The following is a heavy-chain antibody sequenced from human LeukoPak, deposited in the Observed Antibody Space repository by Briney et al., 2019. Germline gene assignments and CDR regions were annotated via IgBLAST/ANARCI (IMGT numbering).Heavy chain of an antibody. CDR2: ISYDGSNK. CDR1: GFTFSSYA. J-gene: IGHJ4*02. D-gene: IGHD6-13*01. CDR3: ARDARRGYSCSWYYFDY. V-gene: IGHV3-30*04. Sequence: GGSLRLSCAASGFTFSSYAMHWVRQAPGKGLEWVAVISYDGSNKYYADSVKGRFTISRDNSKNTLYLQMNSLRAEDTAVYYCARDARRGYSCSWYYFDYWGQGTLVTVSS.